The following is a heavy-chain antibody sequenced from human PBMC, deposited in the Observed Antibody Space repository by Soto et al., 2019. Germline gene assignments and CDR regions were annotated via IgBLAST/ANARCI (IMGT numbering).Heavy chain of an antibody. CDR1: GGTFSSYA. CDR3: ARHIVVVTATRYYYYGMDV. CDR2: IIPIFGTA. V-gene: IGHV1-69*13. J-gene: IGHJ6*02. D-gene: IGHD2-21*02. Sequence: ASVKVSCKASGGTFSSYAISWLRQATRQGLEWMGGIIPIFGTANYAQKFQGRVTITADESTSTAYMELSSLRSEDTAVYYCARHIVVVTATRYYYYGMDVWGQGTTVTVSS.